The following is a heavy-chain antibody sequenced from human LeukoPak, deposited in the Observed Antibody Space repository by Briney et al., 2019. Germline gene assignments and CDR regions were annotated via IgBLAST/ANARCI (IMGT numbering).Heavy chain of an antibody. D-gene: IGHD3-10*01. Sequence: GGSLRLSCAASGFTFSSYAMSWVRQAPGMGLEWVSLVSTSGRRTSYVDSVRGRFTISRDNSKNTVYLQMNSLRVEDTAIYYCATSYYGSGSFTYSDNWGQGTLVTVSS. V-gene: IGHV3-23*01. CDR1: GFTFSSYA. CDR2: VSTSGRRT. CDR3: ATSYYGSGSFTYSDN. J-gene: IGHJ4*02.